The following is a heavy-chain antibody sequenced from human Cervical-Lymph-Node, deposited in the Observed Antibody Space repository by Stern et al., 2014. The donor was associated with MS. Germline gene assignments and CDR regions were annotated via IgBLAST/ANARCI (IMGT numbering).Heavy chain of an antibody. CDR3: ARGLLGSENAFDI. CDR2: RSAYNENT. CDR1: GYTFTSYG. D-gene: IGHD2-15*01. J-gene: IGHJ3*02. V-gene: IGHV1-18*01. Sequence: VQLVESGAEVKKPGASVKVSCKASGYTFTSYGISWVRQAPGQGLEWMGWRSAYNENTNDAQKPQCRVAMTTDTSTSTAYMELRSLRSDDTAVYYCARGLLGSENAFDIWGQGTMVTVSS.